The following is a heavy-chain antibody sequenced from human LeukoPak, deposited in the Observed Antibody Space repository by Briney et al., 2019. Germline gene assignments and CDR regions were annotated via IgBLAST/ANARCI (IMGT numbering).Heavy chain of an antibody. Sequence: SQTLSLTCVISGDSVFSSSAGWNWIRQSPSRGLEWLGRTYYRSKWYNDYAVSVKSRIAINPDTSKNQFSLQLSSVTPEYRAVYYCARAGGGRGSGMDIWGQGTMVTVSS. CDR3: ARAGGGRGSGMDI. J-gene: IGHJ3*02. V-gene: IGHV6-1*01. D-gene: IGHD2-15*01. CDR2: TYYRSKWYN. CDR1: GDSVFSSSAG.